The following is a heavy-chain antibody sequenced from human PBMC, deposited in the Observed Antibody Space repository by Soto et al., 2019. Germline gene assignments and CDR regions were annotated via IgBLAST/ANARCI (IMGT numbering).Heavy chain of an antibody. V-gene: IGHV4-34*01. CDR3: ARVTPPRVPAATDYYMDV. J-gene: IGHJ6*03. D-gene: IGHD2-2*01. Sequence: PSDTLSLTCAVYGGSFSGYYWSWIRQPPGKGLEWIGEINHSGSTNYNPSLKSRVTISVDTSKNQFSLKLSSVTAADTAVYYCARVTPPRVPAATDYYMDVWGKGTTVTVSS. CDR2: INHSGST. CDR1: GGSFSGYY.